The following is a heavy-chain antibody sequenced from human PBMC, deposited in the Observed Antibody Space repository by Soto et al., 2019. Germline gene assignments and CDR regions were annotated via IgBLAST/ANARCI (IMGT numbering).Heavy chain of an antibody. J-gene: IGHJ3*02. V-gene: IGHV3-48*02. CDR2: ISSSSSTI. CDR1: GFTFSSYS. Sequence: LRLSCAASGFTFSSYSMNWGRQAPGKGLEWVSYISSSSSTIYYADSVKGRFTISRDNAKNSLYLQMNSLRDEDTAVYYCARDRRTLWFGESTDAFDIWGQGTMVTV. CDR3: ARDRRTLWFGESTDAFDI. D-gene: IGHD3-10*01.